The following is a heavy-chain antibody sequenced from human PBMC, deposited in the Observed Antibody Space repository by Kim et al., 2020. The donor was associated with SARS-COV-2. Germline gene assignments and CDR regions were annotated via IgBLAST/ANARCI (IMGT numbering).Heavy chain of an antibody. Sequence: SETLSLTCTVSGGSISGYYWSWIRQPPKKGLEWIGYIYYSGDTKYNPSLKSRVTMSVDTSKNQFSLKLNSVTAADTAVYYCARDNYYCSGGNWFDPWG. CDR3: ARDNYYCSGGNWFDP. CDR1: GGSISGYY. J-gene: IGHJ5*02. CDR2: IYYSGDT. D-gene: IGHD3-10*01. V-gene: IGHV4-59*13.